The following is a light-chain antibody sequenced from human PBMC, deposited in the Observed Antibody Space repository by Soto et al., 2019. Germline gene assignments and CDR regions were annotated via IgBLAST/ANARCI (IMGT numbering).Light chain of an antibody. CDR2: EVS. V-gene: IGLV2-14*01. Sequence: QSALTQPASVSGSPGQSITLSCTGTSSDVGGYNYVSWYQQHPGKAPKLMIYEVSNRPSGVSNRFSGSKSGNTASLTISGLQAEDEADYYCSSYTSSGTLVFGGGTQLTVL. CDR1: SSDVGGYNY. J-gene: IGLJ2*01. CDR3: SSYTSSGTLV.